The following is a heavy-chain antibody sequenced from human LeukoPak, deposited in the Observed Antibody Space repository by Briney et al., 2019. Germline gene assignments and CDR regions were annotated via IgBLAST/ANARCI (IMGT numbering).Heavy chain of an antibody. V-gene: IGHV3-33*08. CDR2: IWYDGSNK. CDR3: ARDPAGRDGYNYFDY. D-gene: IGHD5-24*01. J-gene: IGHJ4*02. Sequence: QPGGSLRLSCAVSGFTFSSYWMHWVRQAPGKGLEWVAVIWYDGSNKYYADSVKGRFTISRDNSKNTLYLQMNSLRAEDTAVYYCARDPAGRDGYNYFDYWGQGTLVTVSS. CDR1: GFTFSSYW.